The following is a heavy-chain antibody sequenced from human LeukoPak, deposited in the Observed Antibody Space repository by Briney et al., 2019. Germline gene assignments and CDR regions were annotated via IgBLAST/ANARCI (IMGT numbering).Heavy chain of an antibody. CDR3: ARDISGSYAPYYFDY. CDR2: IIPILGIA. D-gene: IGHD1-26*01. CDR1: GGTFSSYA. J-gene: IGHJ4*02. V-gene: IGHV1-69*04. Sequence: SVKVSCKASGGTFSSYAISWVRQAPGQGLEWMGRIIPILGIANYAQKFQGRVTITADKSTSTAYMELSSLRSEDTAVCYCARDISGSYAPYYFDYWGQGTLVTVSS.